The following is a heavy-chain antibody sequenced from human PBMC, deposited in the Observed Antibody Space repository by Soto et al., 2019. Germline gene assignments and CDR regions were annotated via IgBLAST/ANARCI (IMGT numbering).Heavy chain of an antibody. CDR2: IIPIFGTA. D-gene: IGHD2-2*01. J-gene: IGHJ6*02. CDR1: GGTFSSYA. Sequence: QVQLVQSGAEVKKPGSSVQVSCKASGGTFSSYAISWVRQAPGQGLEWMGGIIPIFGTANYAQKFQGRVTITADESKSTAYMELSSLRSEDTDVYYCARVGCSSTSCSSTYYYGMDVWGQGTTVTVSS. CDR3: ARVGCSSTSCSSTYYYGMDV. V-gene: IGHV1-69*01.